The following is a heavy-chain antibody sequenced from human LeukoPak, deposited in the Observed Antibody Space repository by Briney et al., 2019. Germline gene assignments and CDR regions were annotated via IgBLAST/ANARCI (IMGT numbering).Heavy chain of an antibody. J-gene: IGHJ6*02. Sequence: GGSLRLSCAASGFTFSSYSMNWVRQAPGKGLEWVSYISSSGSTIYYADSVKGRFTISRDNAKNSLYLQMDSLRAEDTAVYYCARDRGRSGYDFWSGFYYYYGMDVWGQGTTVTVSS. CDR1: GFTFSSYS. D-gene: IGHD3-3*01. CDR2: ISSSGSTI. V-gene: IGHV3-48*04. CDR3: ARDRGRSGYDFWSGFYYYYGMDV.